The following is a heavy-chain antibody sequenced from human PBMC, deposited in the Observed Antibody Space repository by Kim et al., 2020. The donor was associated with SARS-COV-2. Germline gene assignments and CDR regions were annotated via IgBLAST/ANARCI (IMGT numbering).Heavy chain of an antibody. Sequence: SETLSLICAVYGGSFSGYYWSWIRQPPGKGLEWIGEINHSGSTNYNPSLKSRVTISVDTSKNQFSLKLSSVTAADTAVYYCARFWSGEEGDYWGQGTLVTVSS. CDR3: ARFWSGEEGDY. CDR2: INHSGST. D-gene: IGHD3-3*01. V-gene: IGHV4-34*01. CDR1: GGSFSGYY. J-gene: IGHJ4*02.